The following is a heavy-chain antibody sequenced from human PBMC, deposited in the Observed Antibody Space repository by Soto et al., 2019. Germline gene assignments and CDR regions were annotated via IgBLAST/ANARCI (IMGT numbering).Heavy chain of an antibody. J-gene: IGHJ6*02. CDR3: ASDFRTRGWFRQAGNFAMDV. CDR1: GYPYTNSY. Sequence: QVQLVQSGAEVRKPGASVKVSCKASGYPYTNSYMHWVRQVPGQGLEWMGWIHPNTGGTNYAQKFQGRVTMTRDTSVSTVYMELNRLTSDDTAIYFCASDFRTRGWFRQAGNFAMDVWGQGTTVTVS. D-gene: IGHD6-19*01. CDR2: IHPNTGGT. V-gene: IGHV1-2*02.